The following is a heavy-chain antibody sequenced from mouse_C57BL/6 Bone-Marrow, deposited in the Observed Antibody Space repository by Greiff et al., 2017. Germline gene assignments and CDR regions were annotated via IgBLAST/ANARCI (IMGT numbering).Heavy chain of an antibody. Sequence: QVQLKQSGPGLVAPSQSLSITCTVSGFSLTSYAISWVRQPPGKGLEWLGVIWTGGGTNYNSAPNSRLSLSKDNYKSQVFLRMNSLQTDDTARDYCARMEATPVRDVWGTGTTVTVSS. CDR1: GFSLTSYA. D-gene: IGHD3-2*02. CDR2: IWTGGGT. CDR3: ARMEATPVRDV. J-gene: IGHJ1*03. V-gene: IGHV2-9-1*01.